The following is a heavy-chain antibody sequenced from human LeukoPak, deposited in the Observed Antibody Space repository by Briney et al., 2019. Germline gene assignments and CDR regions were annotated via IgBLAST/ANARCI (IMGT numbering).Heavy chain of an antibody. CDR1: GGTFSSYA. D-gene: IGHD6-13*01. CDR3: ARDLGSSWYRAFDI. J-gene: IGHJ3*02. Sequence: SVKVSCKASGGTFSSYAISWVRQAPGQGLEWMGGIIPIFGTANYAQKFQGRVTITTDEYTSTAYMELSSLRSEDTAVYYCARDLGSSWYRAFDIWGQGTMVTVSS. CDR2: IIPIFGTA. V-gene: IGHV1-69*05.